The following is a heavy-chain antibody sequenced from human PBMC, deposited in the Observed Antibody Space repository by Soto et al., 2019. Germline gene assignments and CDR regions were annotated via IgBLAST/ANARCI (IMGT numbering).Heavy chain of an antibody. D-gene: IGHD3-22*01. J-gene: IGHJ4*02. CDR1: GFTFSSYA. Sequence: GSLRLSCAASGFTFSSYAVSWVRQAPGKGPEWISSISGSGSTIYYADSVKGRFTISRDNSKNTLYLQMSSLRAEDTAVYYCAKVFYYYDSSGYYYFDYWGQGTLVTAPQ. CDR3: AKVFYYYDSSGYYYFDY. CDR2: ISGSGSTI. V-gene: IGHV3-23*01.